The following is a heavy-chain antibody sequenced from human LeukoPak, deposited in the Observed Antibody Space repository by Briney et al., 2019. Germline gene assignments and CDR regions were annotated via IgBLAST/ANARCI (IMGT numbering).Heavy chain of an antibody. D-gene: IGHD3-9*01. CDR3: ARHLTGFSEYYFDY. CDR1: GGSISSYY. V-gene: IGHV4-59*08. CDR2: IYYSGST. Sequence: SETLSLTCTVSGGSISSYYWSWIRQHPGKGLEWIGYIYYSGSTNYNPSLKSRVTISVDTSKNQFSLKLSSVTAADTAVYYCARHLTGFSEYYFDYWGQGTLVTVSS. J-gene: IGHJ4*02.